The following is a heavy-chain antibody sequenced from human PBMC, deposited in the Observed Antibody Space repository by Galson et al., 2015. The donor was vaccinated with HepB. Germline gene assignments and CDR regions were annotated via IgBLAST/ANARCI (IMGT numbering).Heavy chain of an antibody. V-gene: IGHV4-34*01. D-gene: IGHD6-19*01. CDR3: ARGDKGFYSSGWYGIWYLDL. J-gene: IGHJ2*01. CDR2: INHSGST. Sequence: ETLSLTCAVFGGSFSGYYWTWVRQPPGKGLEWIGEINHSGSTNYNPSLKSRVTISVDTSKNQFSLKLNSVTAADTAVCYCARGDKGFYSSGWYGIWYLDLWGRGTLVTVPS. CDR1: GGSFSGYY.